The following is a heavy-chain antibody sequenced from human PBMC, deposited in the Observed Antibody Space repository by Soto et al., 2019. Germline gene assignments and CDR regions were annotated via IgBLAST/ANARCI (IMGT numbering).Heavy chain of an antibody. D-gene: IGHD4-17*01. CDR3: ARSSKDYGDCG. J-gene: IGHJ4*02. CDR1: GFIVSSNY. V-gene: IGHV3-66*01. Sequence: EVQLVESGGGLVQPGGSLRLSCAASGFIVSSNYMAWVRQAPGKGLEWVSVIYSGGGTNYADSVQGRFTIPRDNSKNTLYLQMNSLRAEDPAVYYCARSSKDYGDCGWGQGTLVTVSS. CDR2: IYSGGGT.